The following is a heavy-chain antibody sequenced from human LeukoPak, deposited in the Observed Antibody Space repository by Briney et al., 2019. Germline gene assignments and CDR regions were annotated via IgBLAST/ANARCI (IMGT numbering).Heavy chain of an antibody. CDR3: ARVYCTRTICP. V-gene: IGHV3-74*01. D-gene: IGHD2/OR15-2a*01. CDR1: GFVFSNYT. J-gene: IGHJ5*02. CDR2: INGDGSSP. Sequence: GGSLRLSCAASGFVFSNYTMQWVRQAPGKGLVWVSRINGDGSSPGYADSVKGRFTMSRDNAKNILYLQMDSLRAEDTAVYFCARVYCTRTICPWGQGTLVTVSS.